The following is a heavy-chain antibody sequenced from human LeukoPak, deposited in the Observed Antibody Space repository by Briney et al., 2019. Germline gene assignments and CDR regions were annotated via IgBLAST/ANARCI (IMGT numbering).Heavy chain of an antibody. J-gene: IGHJ6*02. D-gene: IGHD2-15*01. V-gene: IGHV3-33*01. CDR2: IWYDGSNK. CDR1: GFTFSSYG. Sequence: GGSLRLSCAASGFTFSSYGMHWVRQAPGKGLEWVAVIWYDGSNKYYADSVKGRFTISRDNSKNTLYLQMNSLRAEDTAVYYCARYCSGGSCLYYYYGMDVWGQGTTVTVSS. CDR3: ARYCSGGSCLYYYYGMDV.